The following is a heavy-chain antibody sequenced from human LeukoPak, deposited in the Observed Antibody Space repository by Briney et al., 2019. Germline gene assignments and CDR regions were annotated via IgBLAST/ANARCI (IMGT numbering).Heavy chain of an antibody. CDR2: ISSSSSYI. D-gene: IGHD4-17*01. CDR1: GFTFSSYS. CDR3: ARTNPGLRESY. J-gene: IGHJ4*02. Sequence: GGSLRLSCAASGFTFSSYSMNWVRPAPGRGLEWVSSISSSSSYIYYADSVKGRFTISRDNAKNSLYLQMSSLRAEDTAVYYCARTNPGLRESYWGQGTLVTVSS. V-gene: IGHV3-21*01.